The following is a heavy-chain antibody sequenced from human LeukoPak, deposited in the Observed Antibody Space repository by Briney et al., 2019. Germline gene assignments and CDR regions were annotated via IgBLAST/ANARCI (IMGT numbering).Heavy chain of an antibody. D-gene: IGHD3-22*01. CDR3: ARLKFYASTCCSPGHYVDV. Sequence: PAETLSLTCTVSGGPISSYYWSWIRQTAGKGLEWIGRLYPGVSTDYNPSLKSRVTMSVDTSKKQFALKLSAVTAADTAAYYCARLKFYASTCCSPGHYVDVWGKGTAVRVSS. CDR1: GGPISSYY. V-gene: IGHV4-4*07. CDR2: LYPGVST. J-gene: IGHJ6*03.